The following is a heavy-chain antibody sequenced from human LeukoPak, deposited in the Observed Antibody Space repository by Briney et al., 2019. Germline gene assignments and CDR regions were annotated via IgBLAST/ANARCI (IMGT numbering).Heavy chain of an antibody. CDR2: INPNSGGT. V-gene: IGHV1-2*04. Sequence: ASVKVSCKASGYTFTGYYMHWVRQAPGQGLEWMGWINPNSGGTNYAQKFQGWVTMTRDTSISTAYMELSRLRSDDTAVYYCARAACGGDCYSWFDPWGQGTLVTVSS. J-gene: IGHJ5*02. CDR3: ARAACGGDCYSWFDP. D-gene: IGHD2-21*02. CDR1: GYTFTGYY.